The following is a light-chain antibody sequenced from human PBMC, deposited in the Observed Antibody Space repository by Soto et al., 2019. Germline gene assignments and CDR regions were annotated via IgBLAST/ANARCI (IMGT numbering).Light chain of an antibody. Sequence: DIVMTQSPDSLAVSLGERATINCKSSQTLLYIFNNNNYLAWYQQKPGQPPRLLIYWASTRESGVPDRFSGSGSGTDFTLTISSLQTEDVAVYYCQQYYSTPLTFGGGTKVEIK. CDR1: QTLLYIFNNNNY. CDR3: QQYYSTPLT. V-gene: IGKV4-1*01. J-gene: IGKJ4*01. CDR2: WAS.